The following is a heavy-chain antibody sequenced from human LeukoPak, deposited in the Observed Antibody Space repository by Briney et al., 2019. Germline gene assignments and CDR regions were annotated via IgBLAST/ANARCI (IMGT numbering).Heavy chain of an antibody. D-gene: IGHD6-13*01. CDR3: ARIEEYSSSWYYFDY. CDR1: GFSLSTSGMC. Sequence: SGPTLVNPTQTLTLTCTFSGFSLSTSGMCVGWIRQPPGKTLEWLALIDWDDDKYYSTSLKTRLTISKDTSKNQVVLTMTNMDPVDTATYYCARIEEYSSSWYYFDYWGQGTLVTVSS. V-gene: IGHV2-70*01. J-gene: IGHJ4*02. CDR2: IDWDDDK.